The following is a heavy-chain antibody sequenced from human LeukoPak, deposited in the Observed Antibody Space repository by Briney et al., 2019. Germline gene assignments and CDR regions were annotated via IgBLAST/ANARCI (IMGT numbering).Heavy chain of an antibody. D-gene: IGHD5-12*01. Sequence: GGSLRLSCAASGFTFSSYAMHWVRQAPGKGLEWVAVISYDGSNKYYADSVKGRFTISRDNSKNTLYLQMNSLRAEDTAVYYCAIARYSGPGYFDYWGQGTLVTVSS. CDR2: ISYDGSNK. CDR1: GFTFSSYA. V-gene: IGHV3-30*04. J-gene: IGHJ4*02. CDR3: AIARYSGPGYFDY.